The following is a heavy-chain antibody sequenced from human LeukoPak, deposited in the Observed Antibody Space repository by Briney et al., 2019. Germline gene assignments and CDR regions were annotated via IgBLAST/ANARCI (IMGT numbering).Heavy chain of an antibody. CDR2: INPNSGGT. Sequence: ASVKISCKASGYTFTGYYMHWVRQAPGQGLEWMGRINPNSGGTNYAQKFQGRVTMTRDTSISTAYMELSRLRSDDTAVYYCARVGLAYCGGDCTNLFDYWGQGTLVTVSP. J-gene: IGHJ4*02. D-gene: IGHD2-21*02. CDR3: ARVGLAYCGGDCTNLFDY. CDR1: GYTFTGYY. V-gene: IGHV1-2*06.